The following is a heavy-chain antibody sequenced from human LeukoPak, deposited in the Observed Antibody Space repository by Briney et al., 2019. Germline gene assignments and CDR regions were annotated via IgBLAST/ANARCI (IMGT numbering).Heavy chain of an antibody. D-gene: IGHD5-12*01. CDR1: GGSISSYY. CDR3: ARDSEESGYGTFDY. Sequence: SSETLSLTCTVSGGSISSYYWSWIRQPPGKGLEWIGYIYYSGSTNYNPSLKSRVTISIDTSKNQFSLELSSVTAADTAVYYCARDSEESGYGTFDYWGQGALVTVSS. CDR2: IYYSGST. V-gene: IGHV4-59*01. J-gene: IGHJ4*02.